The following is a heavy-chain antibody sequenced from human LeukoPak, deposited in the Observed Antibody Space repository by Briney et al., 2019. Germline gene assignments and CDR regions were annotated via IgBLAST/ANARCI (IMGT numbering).Heavy chain of an antibody. D-gene: IGHD3-16*01. J-gene: IGHJ4*02. CDR1: GFSFSSYA. CDR2: ISGRGGST. CDR3: ATDAYDYFHY. V-gene: IGHV3-23*01. Sequence: GGALRLSCAASGFSFSSYAMSWVREARGKGLEWVAAISGRGGSTYYADSVKGRFTISRDNSNNTLYLQINSLRAEATAVYSCATDAYDYFHYWGQATLVTVSS.